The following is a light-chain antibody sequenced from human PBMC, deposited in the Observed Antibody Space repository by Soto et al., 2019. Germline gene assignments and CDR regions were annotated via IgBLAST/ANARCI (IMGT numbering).Light chain of an antibody. V-gene: IGLV2-11*01. J-gene: IGLJ1*01. CDR1: SSDVGGYNY. CDR3: CSHAGSYTYV. Sequence: QSALTQPRSVSGSPGQSVTISCTGTSSDVGGYNYVTWYQQHPGKAPKVMIYDVSKRPSGVPDRFSGSKSGNTASLTISGLQAEDEDDYYCCSHAGSYTYVFGTGTKVTVL. CDR2: DVS.